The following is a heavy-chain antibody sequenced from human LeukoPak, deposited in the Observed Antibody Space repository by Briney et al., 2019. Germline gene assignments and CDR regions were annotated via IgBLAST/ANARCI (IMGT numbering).Heavy chain of an antibody. CDR3: ARGYSSSWRNFDY. CDR2: INHSGTT. J-gene: IGHJ4*02. Sequence: SETLSLTCAVYGGSFSGYYWSWIRQPPGKGLEWIGEINHSGTTNYNPSLKSRVTMSVDTSTNQFSLKLSSVTAADTAVYYCARGYSSSWRNFDYWGQGTLVTVSS. CDR1: GGSFSGYY. D-gene: IGHD6-13*01. V-gene: IGHV4-34*01.